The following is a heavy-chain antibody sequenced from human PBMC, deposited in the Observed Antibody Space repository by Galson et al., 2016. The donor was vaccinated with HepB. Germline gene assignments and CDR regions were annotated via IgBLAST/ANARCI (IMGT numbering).Heavy chain of an antibody. CDR2: ISGSGGTT. D-gene: IGHD6-19*01. CDR1: GFMYRNYA. V-gene: IGHV3-23*01. J-gene: IGHJ4*02. Sequence: SLRLSCAASGFMYRNYAMSWVRQAPGKGLEWVSVISGSGGTTFYADPVKGRFSISRDNSQNTLDLQMNSLRAEDTAIYYCVKVFDYLNGWIDQWGQGILVTVSS. CDR3: VKVFDYLNGWIDQ.